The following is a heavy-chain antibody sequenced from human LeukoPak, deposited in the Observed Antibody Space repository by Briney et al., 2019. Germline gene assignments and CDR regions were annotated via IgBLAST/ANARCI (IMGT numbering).Heavy chain of an antibody. CDR1: GGSISSYY. D-gene: IGHD6-6*01. J-gene: IGHJ3*02. Sequence: ETSETLSLTCTVSGGSISSYYWSWIRQPPGKGLEWIGYIYYSGSTNYNPSLKSRVTISVDTSKNQFSLKLSSVTAADTAVYYCARSMNDAFDIWGQGTMVTVSS. CDR3: ARSMNDAFDI. V-gene: IGHV4-59*01. CDR2: IYYSGST.